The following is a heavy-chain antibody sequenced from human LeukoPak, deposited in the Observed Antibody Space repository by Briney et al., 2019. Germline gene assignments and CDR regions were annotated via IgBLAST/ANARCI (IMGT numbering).Heavy chain of an antibody. CDR3: ARATSGYSYDDFDY. CDR2: INPNSGGT. J-gene: IGHJ4*02. D-gene: IGHD5-18*01. V-gene: IGHV1-2*04. Sequence: GASVKVSCTASGYTFTGYYMHWVRQAPGQGLEWMGWINPNSGGTNYAQKFQGWVTMTRDTSISTAYMELSRLRSDDTAVYYCARATSGYSYDDFDYWGQGTLVTVSS. CDR1: GYTFTGYY.